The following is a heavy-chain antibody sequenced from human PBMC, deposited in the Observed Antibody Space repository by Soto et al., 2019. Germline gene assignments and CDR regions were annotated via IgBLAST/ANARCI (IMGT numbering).Heavy chain of an antibody. V-gene: IGHV1-69*13. CDR1: GGTFSSYA. D-gene: IGHD3-10*01. CDR3: ARGSPIMVRGVPFDY. CDR2: IIPIFGTA. J-gene: IGHJ4*02. Sequence: ASVKVSCKASGGTFSSYAISWVRQAPGQGLEWMGGIIPIFGTANYAQKFQGRVTITADESTSTAYMELSSLRSEDTAVYYCARGSPIMVRGVPFDYWGQGTLVTVSS.